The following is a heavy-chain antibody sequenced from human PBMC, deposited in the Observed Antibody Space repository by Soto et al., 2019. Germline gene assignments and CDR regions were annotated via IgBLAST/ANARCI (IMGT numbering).Heavy chain of an antibody. D-gene: IGHD2-21*02. CDR3: ARQPLAYRDGDCSQGGMDV. J-gene: IGHJ6*02. CDR1: GYSFTSYW. V-gene: IGHV5-10-1*01. Sequence: GESLKISCKGSGYSFTSYWISWVRQMPGKGLEWMGRIDPSDSYTNYSPSFQGHVTISADKSISTAYLQWSSLKASDTAMYYCARQPLAYRDGDCSQGGMDVWGQGTTVTVSS. CDR2: IDPSDSYT.